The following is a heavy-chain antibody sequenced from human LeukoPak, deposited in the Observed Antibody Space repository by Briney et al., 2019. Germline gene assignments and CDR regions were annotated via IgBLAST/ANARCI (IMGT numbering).Heavy chain of an antibody. CDR2: ISSNGGTT. CDR3: AKDPQYYYNSGGYYFDYFDS. D-gene: IGHD3-22*01. V-gene: IGHV3-23*01. Sequence: GGSLRLSCAASGFTLINYAMSWVRQAPGKGPEWVSGISSNGGTTYYADSVKGRFTVSRDNSKDTLYLQMNSLRAEDTAVYYCAKDPQYYYNSGGYYFDYFDSWGQGTLVAVSS. CDR1: GFTLINYA. J-gene: IGHJ4*02.